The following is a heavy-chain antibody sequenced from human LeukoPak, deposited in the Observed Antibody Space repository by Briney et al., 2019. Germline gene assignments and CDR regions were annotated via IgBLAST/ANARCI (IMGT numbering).Heavy chain of an antibody. CDR2: INHSGST. CDR3: ARGYYDFWSGYSNWFDP. V-gene: IGHV4-39*07. Sequence: SETLSLTCSVSGGSSSSSNDYWGWVRQPPGKGLEWIGEINHSGSTNYNPSLKSRVTISVDTSKNQFSLKLSSVTAADTAVYYCARGYYDFWSGYSNWFDPWGQGTLVTVSS. CDR1: GGSSSSSNDY. J-gene: IGHJ5*02. D-gene: IGHD3-3*01.